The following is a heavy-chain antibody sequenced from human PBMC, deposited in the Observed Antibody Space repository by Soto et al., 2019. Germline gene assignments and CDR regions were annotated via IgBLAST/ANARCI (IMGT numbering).Heavy chain of an antibody. Sequence: PGGSLRLSCAASGFTFSSNWMTWVRQAPGKGLEFLATIKPDGSDTYYVDSVKGRFTISRDNAKNSLSLQMNSLRAEDTALYYCATDLNWSGTWGQGTMVTVSS. CDR3: ATDLNWSGT. J-gene: IGHJ3*01. D-gene: IGHD3-3*01. CDR1: GFTFSSNW. V-gene: IGHV3-7*01. CDR2: IKPDGSDT.